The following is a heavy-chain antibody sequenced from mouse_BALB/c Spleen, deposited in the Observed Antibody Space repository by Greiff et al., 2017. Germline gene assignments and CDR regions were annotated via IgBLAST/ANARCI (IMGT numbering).Heavy chain of an antibody. V-gene: IGHV1-7*01. J-gene: IGHJ2*01. CDR1: GYTFTSYW. CDR3: ARGLRLPRY. Sequence: GQLQQSGAELAKPGASVKMSCKASGYTFTSYWMHWVKQRPGQGLEWIGYINPSTGYTEYNQKFKDKATLTADKSSSTAYMQLSSLTSEDSAVYYCARGLRLPRYWGQGTTLTVSS. D-gene: IGHD1-2*01. CDR2: INPSTGYT.